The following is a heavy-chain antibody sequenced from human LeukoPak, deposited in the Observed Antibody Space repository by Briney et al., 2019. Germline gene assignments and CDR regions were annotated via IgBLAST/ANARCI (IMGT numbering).Heavy chain of an antibody. J-gene: IGHJ6*03. D-gene: IGHD6-13*01. CDR1: GDSVSSNSAA. V-gene: IGHV6-1*01. CDR2: TYYRSKWYN. Sequence: SQTLSLTCAISGDSVSSNSAAWNWIRQSPSRGLEWLGRTYYRSKWYNDYAVSVKSRITINPDTSKNQFSLNLRSVTAADPAVYYCARADYSSSWSHEYFYMDVWGKGTTVTVSS. CDR3: ARADYSSSWSHEYFYMDV.